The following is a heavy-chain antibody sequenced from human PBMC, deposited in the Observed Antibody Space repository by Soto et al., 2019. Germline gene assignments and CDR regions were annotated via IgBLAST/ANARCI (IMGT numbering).Heavy chain of an antibody. CDR1: GGSFSGYY. CDR2: INHGGST. J-gene: IGHJ4*02. CDR3: ARGRYYFDY. V-gene: IGHV4-34*01. Sequence: SETLSLTCAVYGGSFSGYYWSWIRQPPGKGLEWIGEINHGGSTNYNPSLKSRVTISVDTSKNQFSLKLSSVTAADTAVYYCARGRYYFDYWGQGTLVTVSS.